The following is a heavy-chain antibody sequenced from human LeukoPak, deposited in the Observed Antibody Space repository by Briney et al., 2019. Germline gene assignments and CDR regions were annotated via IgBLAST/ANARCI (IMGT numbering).Heavy chain of an antibody. J-gene: IGHJ3*02. V-gene: IGHV1-69*01. CDR1: GDTFSSYA. Sequence: SVRVSCKASGDTFSSYAISWVRQAPGQGLEWMGVIIPIFGSTNDAQKFQGRVTITADESTSTAYMEVSSLRSEDTAMYYCARGTWLQSQAFDIWGQGTMVTVSS. D-gene: IGHD5-24*01. CDR3: ARGTWLQSQAFDI. CDR2: IIPIFGST.